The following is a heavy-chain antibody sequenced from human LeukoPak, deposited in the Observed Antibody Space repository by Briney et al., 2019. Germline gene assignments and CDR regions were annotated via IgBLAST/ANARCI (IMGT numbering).Heavy chain of an antibody. CDR1: GGIFSNYA. CDR2: IITNTGNP. CDR3: ARWPSFGVLDD. Sequence: ASVKVSCKASGGIFSNYAISWVRQAPGQGLEWMGGIITNTGNPTYAQGFTGRFVFSLDTSVNTAYLQISSLKAEDSAVYYCARWPSFGVLDDWGRGTLVTVSS. D-gene: IGHD3-3*01. V-gene: IGHV7-4-1*02. J-gene: IGHJ4*02.